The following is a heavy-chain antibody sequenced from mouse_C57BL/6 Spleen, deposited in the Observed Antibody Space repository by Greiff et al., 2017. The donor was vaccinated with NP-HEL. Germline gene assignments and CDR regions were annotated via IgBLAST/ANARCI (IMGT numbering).Heavy chain of an antibody. V-gene: IGHV1-26*01. J-gene: IGHJ2*01. CDR3: ARGIYYYGSVDY. CDR1: GYTFTDYY. D-gene: IGHD1-1*01. CDR2: INPNNGGT. Sequence: EVQLQQSGPELVKPGASVKISCKASGYTFTDYYMNWVKQSHGKSLEWIGDINPNNGGTSYNQKFKGKATLTVDKSSSTAYMELRSLTSEDSAVYYCARGIYYYGSVDYWGQGTTLTVSS.